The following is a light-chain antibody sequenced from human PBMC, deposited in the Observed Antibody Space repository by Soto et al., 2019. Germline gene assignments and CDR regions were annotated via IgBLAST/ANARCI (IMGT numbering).Light chain of an antibody. V-gene: IGKV1-39*01. CDR1: QSISSY. CDR3: EQYHSHPYT. Sequence: DIQMTQSPSSLSASVGDRVTITCRASQSISSYLNWYQQKPGKAPKLLIYAASSLQSGVPSRFSGSGSGTDFTLTINGLQPDDFATYYCEQYHSHPYTFGQGTKVEIK. CDR2: AAS. J-gene: IGKJ2*01.